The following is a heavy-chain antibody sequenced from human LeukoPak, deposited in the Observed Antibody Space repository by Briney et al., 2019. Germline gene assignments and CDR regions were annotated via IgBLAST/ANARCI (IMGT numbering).Heavy chain of an antibody. Sequence: GGSLRLSCAASGFSFSDFYMSWIRQAPGKGLEWVAVIWYDGSNKYYADSVKGRFTISRDNSKNTLYLQMNSLRAEDTAVYYCAKDGGLHYYDSSGYYDFWGQGTLVTVSS. J-gene: IGHJ4*02. CDR1: GFSFSDFY. CDR2: IWYDGSNK. CDR3: AKDGGLHYYDSSGYYDF. D-gene: IGHD3-22*01. V-gene: IGHV3-33*06.